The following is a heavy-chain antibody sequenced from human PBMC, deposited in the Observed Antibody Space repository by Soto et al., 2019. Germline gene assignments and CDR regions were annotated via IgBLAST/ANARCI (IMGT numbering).Heavy chain of an antibody. CDR2: INPNSGGT. D-gene: IGHD4-17*01. CDR3: AGHYDYGDYMGPFDY. Sequence: ASVKVSCKASGYTFTGYYMHWVRQAPGQGLEWMGWINPNSGGTNYAQKFQGWVTMTRDTSISTAHMELRSLRSDDTAVYYCAGHYDYGDYMGPFDYWGQGTLVTVSS. CDR1: GYTFTGYY. J-gene: IGHJ4*02. V-gene: IGHV1-2*04.